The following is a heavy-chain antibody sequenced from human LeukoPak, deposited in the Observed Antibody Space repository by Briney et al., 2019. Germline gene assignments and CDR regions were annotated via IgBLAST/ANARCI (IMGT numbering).Heavy chain of an antibody. Sequence: SVKVSCKASGGTFSSYAISWVRQAPGQGLEWMGGIIPIFGTANYAQKFQGRVAITADESTSTAYMELSSLRSEDTAVYYCARGGLRKHIVVVTANPIDYWGQGTLVTVSS. D-gene: IGHD2-21*02. CDR1: GGTFSSYA. V-gene: IGHV1-69*13. CDR2: IIPIFGTA. J-gene: IGHJ4*02. CDR3: ARGGLRKHIVVVTANPIDY.